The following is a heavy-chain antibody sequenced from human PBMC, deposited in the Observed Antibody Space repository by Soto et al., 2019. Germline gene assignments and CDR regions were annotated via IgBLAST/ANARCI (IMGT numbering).Heavy chain of an antibody. Sequence: EVQWLESGGGLVQPGGSLRLTCAASGLSLSSDAVSWVRQAPGKGLEWVSSLSSSGDRTYYADSVKGRFTISRDDSKDMLYLQMNSLRAEDTAVYYCAKAPRTYDFPYYFDAWGQGPLVTVSS. J-gene: IGHJ4*02. V-gene: IGHV3-23*01. CDR3: AKAPRTYDFPYYFDA. CDR2: LSSSGDRT. D-gene: IGHD3-22*01. CDR1: GLSLSSDA.